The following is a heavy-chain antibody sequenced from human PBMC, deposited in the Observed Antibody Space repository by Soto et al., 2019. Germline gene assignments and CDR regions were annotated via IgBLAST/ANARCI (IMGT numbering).Heavy chain of an antibody. Sequence: QLHLVQSGAVVKKPGASVTVSCSASGYPVTAYYMHWVRQAPGRGLEWMGGINPATGAAKYTQTFQGRVPMARDTSPRTVLMELGRLTSEDTAVFSFARGGGVGVAGSAAFDMWGQGTLVTVSS. D-gene: IGHD3-3*01. CDR1: GYPVTAYY. CDR3: ARGGGVGVAGSAAFDM. CDR2: INPATGAA. J-gene: IGHJ3*02. V-gene: IGHV1-2*02.